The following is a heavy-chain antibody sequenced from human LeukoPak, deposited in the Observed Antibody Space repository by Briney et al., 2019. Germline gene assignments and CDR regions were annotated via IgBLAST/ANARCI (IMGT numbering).Heavy chain of an antibody. CDR2: IKEDGNAK. D-gene: IGHD3-10*01. J-gene: IGHJ3*02. CDR1: GFTFSSHW. CDR3: ARNPGWGALDI. Sequence: GGSLRLSCAASGFTFSSHWMSWVRQAPGKGLEWVAIIKEDGNAKYYVDSVKGRFTISRDNAKNSLSLQMNSLRAEDTAVYYCARNPGWGALDIWGQGTMVTVSS. V-gene: IGHV3-7*01.